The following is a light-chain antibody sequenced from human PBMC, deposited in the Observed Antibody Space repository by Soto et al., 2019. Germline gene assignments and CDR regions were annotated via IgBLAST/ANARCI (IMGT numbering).Light chain of an antibody. CDR1: SGHSSYA. CDR2: LNSDGSH. Sequence: QLVLTQSPSASASLGASVKLTCTLSSGHSSYAIAWHQQQPEKGPRYLMKLNSDGSHSKGDGIPDRFSGSSSGAERYLTISSLKSEDEADYSCQTWGTGMAVFGGGTKLTVL. CDR3: QTWGTGMAV. V-gene: IGLV4-69*01. J-gene: IGLJ2*01.